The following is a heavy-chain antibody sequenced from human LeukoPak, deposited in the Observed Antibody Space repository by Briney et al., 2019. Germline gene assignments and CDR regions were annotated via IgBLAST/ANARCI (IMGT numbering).Heavy chain of an antibody. CDR2: INAGNGNT. V-gene: IGHV1-3*01. CDR3: ARGVAGRSWFDP. J-gene: IGHJ5*02. Sequence: ASVKVSGKASGYTFTSYAMHWVGQAPGQRLEWMGWINAGNGNTKYSQKFQGRVTITRDTSASTAYMELSSLRSEDTAVYYCARGVAGRSWFDPWGQGTLVTVSS. CDR1: GYTFTSYA. D-gene: IGHD6-19*01.